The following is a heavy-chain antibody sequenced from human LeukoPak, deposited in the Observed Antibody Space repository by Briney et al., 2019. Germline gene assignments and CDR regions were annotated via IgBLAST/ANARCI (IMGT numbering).Heavy chain of an antibody. CDR1: GGSISSYY. V-gene: IGHV4-4*09. J-gene: IGHJ4*02. Sequence: PSETLSLTCTVSGGSISSYYWSWIRQPPGKGLEWIGYIYTSGSTNYNPSLKSRVTISVDTSKNQSSLKLSSVTAADTAVYYCARVRPGALFDYWGQGTLVTVSS. CDR2: IYTSGST. D-gene: IGHD2-8*02. CDR3: ARVRPGALFDY.